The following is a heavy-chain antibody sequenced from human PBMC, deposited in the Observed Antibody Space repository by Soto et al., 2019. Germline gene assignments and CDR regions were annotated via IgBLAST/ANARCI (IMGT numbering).Heavy chain of an antibody. J-gene: IGHJ6*02. Sequence: QVQLVESGGGVVQPGRSLRLSCAASGFTFSIFGMHWVRQAPGKGLEWVAVISYDGSRTYCRDSVKGRFTISRDSSKNTLYLQMNSLRAEDTAVYYCAKSMAVAFPGFYGLDVWGQGTTVTVSS. D-gene: IGHD6-19*01. CDR2: ISYDGSRT. V-gene: IGHV3-30*18. CDR1: GFTFSIFG. CDR3: AKSMAVAFPGFYGLDV.